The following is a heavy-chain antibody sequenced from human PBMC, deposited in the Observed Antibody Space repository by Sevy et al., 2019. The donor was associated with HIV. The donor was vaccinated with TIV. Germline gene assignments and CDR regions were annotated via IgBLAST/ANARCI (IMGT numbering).Heavy chain of an antibody. CDR1: GYSFTSYW. CDR3: ARWATYYYDTSGFKYFDR. J-gene: IGHJ5*02. D-gene: IGHD3-22*01. Sequence: GESLKISCKGSGYSFTSYWIGWVRQIPGKGLEWMGIIYPADSDIRYSPSFQGQVTIPADKSISTAYLQWSSLKASDTAMYYCARWATYYYDTSGFKYFDRWGQGTLVTVSS. CDR2: IYPADSDI. V-gene: IGHV5-51*01.